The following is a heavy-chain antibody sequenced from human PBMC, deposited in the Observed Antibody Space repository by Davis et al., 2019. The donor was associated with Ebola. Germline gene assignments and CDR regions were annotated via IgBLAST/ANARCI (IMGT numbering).Heavy chain of an antibody. V-gene: IGHV3-33*08. CDR1: GFIFSSYV. CDR2: MWHEGVNK. D-gene: IGHD6-19*01. CDR3: ARGPHYSSGWPSSGMDV. J-gene: IGHJ6*04. Sequence: GGSLRLSCAASGFIFSSYVMSWVRQAPGTGLEWVAVMWHEGVNKFYADSVKGRFTLSRDISKKTVYLEMNSLRAEDTAVYYCARGPHYSSGWPSSGMDVWGKGTTVTVSS.